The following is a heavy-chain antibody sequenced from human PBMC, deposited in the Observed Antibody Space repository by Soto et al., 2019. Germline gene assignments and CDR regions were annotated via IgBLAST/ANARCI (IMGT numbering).Heavy chain of an antibody. V-gene: IGHV1-69*01. Sequence: QVQLVQSGPEVKKPGSSVKVSCKASGGTFSDSVTSWVRQAPGQGLEWMGGIVPIFGKANLAEKFQDRVTITADESTSTAYMKLSSLRSEDTAVYYCARGRHGSNYYFDYWGQGTLVTVSS. D-gene: IGHD3-10*01. J-gene: IGHJ4*02. CDR1: GGTFSDSV. CDR2: IVPIFGKA. CDR3: ARGRHGSNYYFDY.